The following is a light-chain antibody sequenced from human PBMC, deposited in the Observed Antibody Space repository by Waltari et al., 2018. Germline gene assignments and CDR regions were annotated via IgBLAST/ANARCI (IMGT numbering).Light chain of an antibody. CDR3: QAWDITTKVV. CDR1: TLADKY. V-gene: IGLV3-1*01. J-gene: IGLJ2*01. Sequence: SYELTQPPSISVSPGQTARLTCPGETLADKYVSWYQQKSAQSPTLVIYQDNKRPSGIPERFSGSNSGNTATLTISETQTFDEADFYCQAWDITTKVVFGGGTKLTVL. CDR2: QDN.